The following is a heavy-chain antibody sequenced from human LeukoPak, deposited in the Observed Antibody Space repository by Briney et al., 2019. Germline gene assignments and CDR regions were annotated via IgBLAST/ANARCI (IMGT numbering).Heavy chain of an antibody. Sequence: VASVKVSCKASGYTFTGYYIHWAPQAPGQGLGCMGWLNPNSGGTNYAQNFEGRVNMTSDMYINTAYMELRRLRSDDRAVYYCGRVISGSLYYWGQGTLVTVSS. CDR1: GYTFTGYY. D-gene: IGHD1-26*01. J-gene: IGHJ4*02. CDR2: LNPNSGGT. V-gene: IGHV1-2*03. CDR3: GRVISGSLYY.